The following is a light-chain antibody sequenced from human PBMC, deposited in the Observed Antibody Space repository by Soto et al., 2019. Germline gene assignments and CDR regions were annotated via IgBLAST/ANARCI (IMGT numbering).Light chain of an antibody. CDR3: QQYNNWQT. Sequence: EIVLTQSPGTLSLSPGERATLSCRASQHIRSNYLAWYQQKPGQAPRLLIHGATTRATGIPARFSGSGSGTEFTLTISSLQSEDFAVYYCQQYNNWQTFGQGTKVDIK. J-gene: IGKJ1*01. CDR1: QHIRSN. V-gene: IGKV3-15*01. CDR2: GAT.